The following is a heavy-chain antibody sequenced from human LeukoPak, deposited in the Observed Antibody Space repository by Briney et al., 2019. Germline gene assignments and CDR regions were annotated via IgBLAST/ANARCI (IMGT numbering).Heavy chain of an antibody. CDR2: IYYSGST. CDR3: ARGAYGTYYDFWSGYLNWFDP. CDR1: GGSISSYY. Sequence: SSETLSLTCTVSGGSISSYYWSWIRQPPGKGLEWIGYIYYSGSTNYNPSLKSRVTISVDTSKNQFSLKLSSVTAADTAVYYCARGAYGTYYDFWSGYLNWFDPWGQGTLVTVSS. V-gene: IGHV4-59*01. D-gene: IGHD3-3*01. J-gene: IGHJ5*02.